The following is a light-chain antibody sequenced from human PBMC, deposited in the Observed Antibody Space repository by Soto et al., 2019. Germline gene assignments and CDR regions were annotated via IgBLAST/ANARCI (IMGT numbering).Light chain of an antibody. Sequence: EIVLTQSPGTLSLSPGERATLSCRASQSVTSNYLAWHQQKPGQAPRLLIYEAYIRATGISDRFSGGGSGTDFTLTISRLEPEDFAVDYCQQYGSPPLTFGGGTQVEIK. V-gene: IGKV3-20*01. CDR1: QSVTSNY. CDR2: EAY. CDR3: QQYGSPPLT. J-gene: IGKJ4*01.